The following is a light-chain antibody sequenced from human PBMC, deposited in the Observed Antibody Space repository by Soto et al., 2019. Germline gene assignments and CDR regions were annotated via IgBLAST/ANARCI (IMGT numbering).Light chain of an antibody. V-gene: IGKV3-15*01. J-gene: IGKJ2*01. Sequence: EIVMTQSPATLSVSPGERATLSCRASQSVSSNLAWYQQKPGQAPRLLIYGASTRATGIPARFSGSGSGTEFTRTISSLESEDFAVYCCQQYNNWPPMYTFGQGTKLEIK. CDR1: QSVSSN. CDR3: QQYNNWPPMYT. CDR2: GAS.